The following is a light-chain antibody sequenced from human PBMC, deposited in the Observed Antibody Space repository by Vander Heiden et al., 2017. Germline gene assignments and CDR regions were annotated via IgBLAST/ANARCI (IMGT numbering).Light chain of an antibody. CDR1: SSDVGGYNY. CDR3: SSYTPSSTLEV. CDR2: EVN. J-gene: IGLJ1*01. V-gene: IGLV2-14*01. Sequence: HSALTQPASVSGSPGQSITISCTGTSSDVGGYNYVSWYQQYPGNVPKLIIYEVNNRPSGVSNRFSGSKSGNTASLTISGLQSEDEANYYCSSYTPSSTLEVFGRGTMVSVL.